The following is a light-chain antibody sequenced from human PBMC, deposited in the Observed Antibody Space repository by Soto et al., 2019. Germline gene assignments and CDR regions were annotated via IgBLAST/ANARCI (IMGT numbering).Light chain of an antibody. CDR1: SSNIGNNY. CDR2: RNN. J-gene: IGLJ1*01. Sequence: QSVLTQPPSASGTPGQRVTISCSAGSSNIGNNYVFWYQQLPRTAPKLLIYRNNQRPSGVPDRFSGSKSGTSASLAISGLRSEDAADYYCASWDDSLSAYVFGTWTKLTVL. CDR3: ASWDDSLSAYV. V-gene: IGLV1-47*01.